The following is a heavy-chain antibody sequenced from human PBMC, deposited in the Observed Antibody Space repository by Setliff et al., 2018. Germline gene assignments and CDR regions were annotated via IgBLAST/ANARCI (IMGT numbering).Heavy chain of an antibody. J-gene: IGHJ6*03. CDR1: GYTFTRHG. D-gene: IGHD2-15*01. CDR2: ISVYNGDT. CDR3: ARVRDCSGGTCHRGVYHYMDV. V-gene: IGHV1-18*01. Sequence: ASVKVSCKASGYTFTRHGISWVRQAPGQGLEWMGWISVYNGDTNYPQRLQGRVTMTTDTSTSTAYMELRSLRSDDTAVYFCARVRDCSGGTCHRGVYHYMDVWGKGTTVTVSS.